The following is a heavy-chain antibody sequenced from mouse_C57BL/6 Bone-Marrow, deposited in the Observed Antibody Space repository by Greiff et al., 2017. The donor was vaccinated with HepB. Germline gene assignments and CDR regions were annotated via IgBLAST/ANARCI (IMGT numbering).Heavy chain of an antibody. CDR1: GYTFTSYW. D-gene: IGHD1-1*01. CDR3: ARYFLPITTVVLDY. Sequence: QVQLQQPGAELVKPGASVKMSCKASGYTFTSYWITWVKQRPGQGLEWIGDIYPGSGSTNYNEKFKSKATLTVDTSSSTAYMQLSSLTSEDSAVYYCARYFLPITTVVLDYWGQGTTLTVSS. J-gene: IGHJ2*01. CDR2: IYPGSGST. V-gene: IGHV1-55*01.